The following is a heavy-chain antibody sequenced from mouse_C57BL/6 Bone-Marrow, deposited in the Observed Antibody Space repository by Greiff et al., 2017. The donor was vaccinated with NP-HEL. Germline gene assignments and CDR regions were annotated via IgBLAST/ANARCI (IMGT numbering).Heavy chain of an antibody. V-gene: IGHV1-55*01. Sequence: QVQLKQPGAELVKPGASVKMSCKASGYTFTSYWITWVKQRPGQGLEWIGDIYPGSGSTNYNEKFKSKATLTVDTSSSTAYMQLSSLTSEDSAVYYCANYYYGPYAMDYWGQGTSVTVSS. CDR1: GYTFTSYW. J-gene: IGHJ4*01. CDR2: IYPGSGST. D-gene: IGHD1-1*01. CDR3: ANYYYGPYAMDY.